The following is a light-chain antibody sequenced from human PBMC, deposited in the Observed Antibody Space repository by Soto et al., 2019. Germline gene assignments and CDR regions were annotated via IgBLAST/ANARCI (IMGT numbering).Light chain of an antibody. V-gene: IGLV2-14*01. CDR2: DVS. Sequence: QSALTQPASVSGSPGQSITISCTGTSRDVGGYNYVSWYQQYPGKAPKLLIYDVSNRPSGVSNRFSGSKSGNTASLTISGLQAEDEADYYCSSYTSSCTLYVFGTGTKLTVL. CDR3: SSYTSSCTLYV. J-gene: IGLJ1*01. CDR1: SRDVGGYNY.